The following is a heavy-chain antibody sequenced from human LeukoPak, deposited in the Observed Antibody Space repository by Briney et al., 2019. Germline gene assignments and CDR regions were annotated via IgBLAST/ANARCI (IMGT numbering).Heavy chain of an antibody. CDR2: IYSNGNT. Sequence: GGSLRLSCEASGFTVSSTYMSWVRQAPGKGLEWVAAIYSNGNTYYTDSVKGRFTISRDNSRNSLDLQMNSLRAEDTAVYYCASSAPPPTDTPYYYMNVWGKGTTVTVSS. D-gene: IGHD6-19*01. V-gene: IGHV3-53*01. CDR1: GFTVSSTY. J-gene: IGHJ6*03. CDR3: ASSAPPPTDTPYYYMNV.